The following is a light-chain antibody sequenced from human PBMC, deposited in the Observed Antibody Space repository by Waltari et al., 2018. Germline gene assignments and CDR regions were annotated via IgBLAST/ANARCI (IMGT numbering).Light chain of an antibody. CDR1: QSVSSN. CDR2: GAS. CDR3: QQYNNWPKIT. Sequence: EIVMTQSPATLSVSPGERATLPCRASQSVSSNLAWYQQKPGQAPRLLIYGASTRVTGIPARFSGSGSGTEFTLTISSLQSEDFAVYYCQQYNNWPKITFGQGTRLEIK. J-gene: IGKJ5*01. V-gene: IGKV3-15*01.